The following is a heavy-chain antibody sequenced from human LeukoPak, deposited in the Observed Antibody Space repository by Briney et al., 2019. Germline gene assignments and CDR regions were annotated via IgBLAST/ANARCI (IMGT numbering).Heavy chain of an antibody. V-gene: IGHV1-69*13. CDR1: GGPFSSYA. J-gene: IGHJ4*02. Sequence: GASVKVSCKASGGPFSSYAISWVRQAPGQGLEWMGGIIPIFGTANYAQKFQGRVTITADESTSTAYMELSSLRSEETAVYYCTRELAGYYYDSSGYYHTLRYWGQGTLVTVSS. CDR2: IIPIFGTA. D-gene: IGHD3-22*01. CDR3: TRELAGYYYDSSGYYHTLRY.